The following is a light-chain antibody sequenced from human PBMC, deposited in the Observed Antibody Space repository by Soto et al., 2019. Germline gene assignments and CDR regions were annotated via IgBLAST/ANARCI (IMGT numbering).Light chain of an antibody. CDR1: QSVSSD. V-gene: IGKV3-15*01. CDR3: QQRSNWPPIT. CDR2: GAS. J-gene: IGKJ5*01. Sequence: EIVMTQSPATLSVSPGERATLSCRASQSVSSDLAWYQQKPGQAPRLLIYGASTRATGLPARFSGSGSGTDFTLTISRLEPEDFAVYYCQQRSNWPPITFGQGARLEIK.